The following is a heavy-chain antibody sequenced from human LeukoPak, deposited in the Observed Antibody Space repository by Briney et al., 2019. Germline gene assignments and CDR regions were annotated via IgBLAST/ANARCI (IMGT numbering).Heavy chain of an antibody. CDR3: AKAPPRPGDY. J-gene: IGHJ4*02. V-gene: IGHV3-23*01. CDR1: GFTFSSHG. Sequence: GGSLRLSCAASGFTFSSHGMSWVRQAPGKGLEWVSAISGSGGSTYCADSVKGRFTISRDNSKNTLYLQMNSLRAEDTAVYYCAKAPPRPGDYWGQGTLVTVSS. CDR2: ISGSGGST. D-gene: IGHD6-6*01.